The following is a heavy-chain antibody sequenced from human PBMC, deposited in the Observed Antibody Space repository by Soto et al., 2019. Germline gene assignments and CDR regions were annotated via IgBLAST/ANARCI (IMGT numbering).Heavy chain of an antibody. D-gene: IGHD5-12*01. CDR3: AGYSGSMTNYYYFGMDV. Sequence: ASAELSCKASRYTFTSKGLSWLRQDHKQGLEWMGWISAYNGNTNYAQKLQGRVTMTTDTSTSTAYMELRSLRSDDTAVYYCAGYSGSMTNYYYFGMDVWGQGTTVTVSS. CDR2: ISAYNGNT. V-gene: IGHV1-18*01. CDR1: RYTFTSKG. J-gene: IGHJ6*02.